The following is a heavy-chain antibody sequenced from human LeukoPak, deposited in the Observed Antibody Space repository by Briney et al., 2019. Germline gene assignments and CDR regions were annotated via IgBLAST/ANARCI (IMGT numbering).Heavy chain of an antibody. V-gene: IGHV1-69*04. J-gene: IGHJ4*02. CDR2: IIPILGIA. Sequence: SVKVSCKASGGTFSSYAISWVRQAPGQGLEWMGRIIPILGIANYAQKFQGRVTITADKSTSTAYMELSSLRSEDTAVYYCARVIYDILTDQTYYFDYWGQGTLVTVSS. CDR1: GGTFSSYA. CDR3: ARVIYDILTDQTYYFDY. D-gene: IGHD3-9*01.